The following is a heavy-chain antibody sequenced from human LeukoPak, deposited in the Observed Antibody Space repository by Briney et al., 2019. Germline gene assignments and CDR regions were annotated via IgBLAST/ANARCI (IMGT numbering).Heavy chain of an antibody. CDR2: ISGSGGST. D-gene: IGHD1-26*01. Sequence: GGSLRLSCAASGVTFSSYAMSWVRQAPGKGLEWVSAISGSGGSTYYADSVKGRFTISRDNAKNSLHLQMNSLRAEDTAVYYCAGDSGNLIYWGQGTLVTVSS. J-gene: IGHJ4*02. V-gene: IGHV3-23*01. CDR3: AGDSGNLIY. CDR1: GVTFSSYA.